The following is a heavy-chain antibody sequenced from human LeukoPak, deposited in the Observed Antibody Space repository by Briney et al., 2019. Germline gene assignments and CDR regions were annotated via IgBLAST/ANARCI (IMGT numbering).Heavy chain of an antibody. CDR1: GGSISSYY. CDR2: IYYSGST. Sequence: SETLSLTCTVSGGSISSYYWSWIRQPPGKGLEWIGYIYYSGSTNYNPSLKSRVTISVDTSKNQFSLKLSSVTAADTAVYYCARDLAGASDYWGQGTLVTVSS. CDR3: ARDLAGASDY. V-gene: IGHV4-59*12. J-gene: IGHJ4*02. D-gene: IGHD1-26*01.